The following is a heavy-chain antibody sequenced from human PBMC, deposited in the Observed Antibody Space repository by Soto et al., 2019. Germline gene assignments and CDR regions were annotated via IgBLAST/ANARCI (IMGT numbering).Heavy chain of an antibody. V-gene: IGHV4-31*03. D-gene: IGHD2-15*01. CDR1: GGSISSGGYY. Sequence: SETLSLTCTVSGGSISSGGYYWSWIRQPPGKGLEWIGYIYYSGSTYYNPSLKSRVTISVDTSKNQFSLKLSSVTAADTAVYYCAGINTGIAATSFDYWGQGTPVTVSS. CDR3: AGINTGIAATSFDY. CDR2: IYYSGST. J-gene: IGHJ4*02.